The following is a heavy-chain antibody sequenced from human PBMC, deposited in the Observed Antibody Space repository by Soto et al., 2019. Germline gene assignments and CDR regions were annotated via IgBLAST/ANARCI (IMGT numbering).Heavy chain of an antibody. V-gene: IGHV3-7*03. CDR3: ATPRLHRY. J-gene: IGHJ4*02. Sequence: RVSLRLSCAASGFTCSSYWMSCVRQAPWKWLAWVANIKQDGSEKYYVDSVKFRFTISRDNAKNSLYLQMHSLRAEDTAVYYCATPRLHRYWGQGTLVTVSS. D-gene: IGHD4-4*01. CDR2: IKQDGSEK. CDR1: GFTCSSYW.